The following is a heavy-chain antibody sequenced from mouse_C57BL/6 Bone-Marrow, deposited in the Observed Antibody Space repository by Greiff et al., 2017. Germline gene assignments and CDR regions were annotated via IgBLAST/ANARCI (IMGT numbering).Heavy chain of an antibody. CDR2: IDPSGSYT. CDR1: GYTFTSYW. V-gene: IGHV1-69*01. CDR3: AIEEGITTVVATGYFDY. D-gene: IGHD1-1*01. Sequence: QVQLQQPGAELVMPGASVKLSCKASGYTFTSYWMHWVKQRPGQGLEWIGGIDPSGSYTNYNQKFKGKSTLTVDNSSSTAYMQLSSLTSEDSAVYYCAIEEGITTVVATGYFDYWGQGTTLTVSS. J-gene: IGHJ2*01.